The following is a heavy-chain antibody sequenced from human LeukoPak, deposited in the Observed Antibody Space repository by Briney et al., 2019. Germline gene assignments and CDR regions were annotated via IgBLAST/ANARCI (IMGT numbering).Heavy chain of an antibody. CDR2: INSDGSST. D-gene: IGHD4-17*01. J-gene: IGHJ4*02. V-gene: IGHV3-74*01. Sequence: PGGSLRLSCAASGFTFSSYWMHWVRQAPGKGLVWVSRINSDGSSTSYADSVKGRFTISRDNAKNTLCLQMNSLRAEDTAVYYCARIDYGDYVEEFDYWGQGTLVTVSS. CDR3: ARIDYGDYVEEFDY. CDR1: GFTFSSYW.